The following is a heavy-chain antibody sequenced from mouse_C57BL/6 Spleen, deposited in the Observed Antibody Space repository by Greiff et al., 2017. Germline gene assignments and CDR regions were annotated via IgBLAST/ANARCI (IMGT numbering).Heavy chain of an antibody. V-gene: IGHV5-4*01. D-gene: IGHD2-4*01. Sequence: EVQVVESGGGLVKPGGSLKLSCAASGFTFSSYAMSWVRQTPEKRLEWVATISDGGSYTYYPDNVKGRFTISRDNAKNNLYLQMSHLKSEDTAMYYCARDLGLRRGYFDYWGQGTTLTVSS. CDR3: ARDLGLRRGYFDY. CDR2: ISDGGSYT. CDR1: GFTFSSYA. J-gene: IGHJ2*01.